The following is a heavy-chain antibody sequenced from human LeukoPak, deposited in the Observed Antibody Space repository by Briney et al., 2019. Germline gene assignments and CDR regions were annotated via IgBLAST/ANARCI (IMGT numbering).Heavy chain of an antibody. CDR3: ARGRDTAMVIDY. V-gene: IGHV1-18*01. J-gene: IGHJ4*02. CDR1: GYTFTSYG. CDR2: ISTYNGNT. Sequence: ASVKVSCKASGYTFTSYGINWVRQAPGQGLEWMGWISTYNGNTNYAPKLQGRVTMTTDTSTSTAYMELRSLRSDDTAVYYCARGRDTAMVIDYWGQGTLVTVSS. D-gene: IGHD5-18*01.